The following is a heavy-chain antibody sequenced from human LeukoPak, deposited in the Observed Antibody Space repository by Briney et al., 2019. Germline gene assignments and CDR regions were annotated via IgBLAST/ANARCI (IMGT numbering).Heavy chain of an antibody. D-gene: IGHD2-15*01. CDR3: AGGMCSDGVCYFLADY. Sequence: GASVRVSCKASGYTFISYTMNWVRQAPGQGLEWMGWINTNTGNPTYAQGFTGRFVFSLDTSVSTAYLQISSLKAEDTAVYYCAGGMCSDGVCYFLADYWGQGALVTVSS. CDR2: INTNTGNP. V-gene: IGHV7-4-1*02. J-gene: IGHJ4*02. CDR1: GYTFISYT.